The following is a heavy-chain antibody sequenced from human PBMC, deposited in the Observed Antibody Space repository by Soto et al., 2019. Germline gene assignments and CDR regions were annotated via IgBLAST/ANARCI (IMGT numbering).Heavy chain of an antibody. CDR3: ARHGDTAMVYYYYGMDV. J-gene: IGHJ6*02. V-gene: IGHV5-10-1*01. Sequence: GESLKISCKGSGYSFTSYWISWVRQMPGKGLEWMGRIDPSDSYTNYSPSFQGHVTISADKSISTAYLQWSSLKASDTAMYYCARHGDTAMVYYYYGMDVWGQGTTVTVSS. D-gene: IGHD5-18*01. CDR2: IDPSDSYT. CDR1: GYSFTSYW.